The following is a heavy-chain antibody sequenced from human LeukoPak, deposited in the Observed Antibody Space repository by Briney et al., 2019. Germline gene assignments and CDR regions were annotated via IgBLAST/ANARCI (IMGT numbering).Heavy chain of an antibody. CDR2: IWYDGSNK. V-gene: IGHV3-33*08. J-gene: IGHJ4*02. CDR3: AREYGSGSYDYLDY. D-gene: IGHD3-10*01. CDR1: GFTFSSYG. Sequence: PGGSLRLSCAASGFTFSSYGMHWVRQAPGKGLEWVAVIWYDGSNKYYADSVKGRFTISRDNSKNTLYLQMNSLRAEDTAVYYCAREYGSGSYDYLDYWGQGTLVTVSS.